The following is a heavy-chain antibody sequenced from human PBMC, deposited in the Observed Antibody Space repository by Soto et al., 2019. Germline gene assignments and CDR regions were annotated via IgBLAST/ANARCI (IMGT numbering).Heavy chain of an antibody. J-gene: IGHJ6*02. CDR2: ISYDGSNK. Sequence: GGSLRLSCAASGFTFSSYAMHWVRQAPGKGLEWVAVISYDGSNKYYADSVEGRSTISRDNSKNTLYLQMNSLRAEDTAVYYCARDRGRSGSYYYYYYGMDVWGQGTTVTVSS. V-gene: IGHV3-30-3*01. D-gene: IGHD3-10*01. CDR1: GFTFSSYA. CDR3: ARDRGRSGSYYYYYYGMDV.